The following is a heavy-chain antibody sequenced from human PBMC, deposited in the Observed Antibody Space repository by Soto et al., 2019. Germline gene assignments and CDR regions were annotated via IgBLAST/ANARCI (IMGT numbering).Heavy chain of an antibody. Sequence: QVQLQESGPGLVKPSETLSLTCTVSGGSINSYYWSWIRQPPGKGLEWIGYMYYSGNTNCHPSLTSRVPISVDTSKSQFSLKLSSVTAVDTAVYYCARSYSRTGLPYFYYGMDVWGQGTTVTVSS. V-gene: IGHV4-59*08. CDR3: ARSYSRTGLPYFYYGMDV. CDR1: GGSINSYY. D-gene: IGHD6-13*01. CDR2: MYYSGNT. J-gene: IGHJ6*02.